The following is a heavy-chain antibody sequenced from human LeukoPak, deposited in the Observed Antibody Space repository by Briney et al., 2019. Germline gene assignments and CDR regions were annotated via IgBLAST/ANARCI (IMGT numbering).Heavy chain of an antibody. V-gene: IGHV3-7*01. J-gene: IGHJ6*03. D-gene: IGHD3-10*01. CDR1: GFTFIQYW. CDR3: ARSGRGVDSFYFYMDV. CDR2: IKHDGSEKQDGSEK. Sequence: GGSLRLSCAASGFTFIQYWMSWVRQAPGKGLEWVANIKHDGSEKQDGSEKNYVDSVKGRFTISRDNAKNSLYLQMNSLRAEDTAVYYCARSGRGVDSFYFYMDVWGKGTTVTVSS.